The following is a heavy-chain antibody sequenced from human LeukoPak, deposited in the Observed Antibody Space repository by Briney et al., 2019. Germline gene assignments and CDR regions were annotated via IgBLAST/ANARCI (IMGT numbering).Heavy chain of an antibody. Sequence: GGSLRLSCAASGFTFSSYAMSWVRQAPGKGLEWVSGISGSGGSTYYAGSVKGRFTISRDNSKNTLYLQMNSLRAEDTAVYYCANSHYYDSSGYYQGLGYWGQGTLVTVSS. CDR2: ISGSGGST. V-gene: IGHV3-23*01. J-gene: IGHJ4*02. CDR3: ANSHYYDSSGYYQGLGY. D-gene: IGHD3-22*01. CDR1: GFTFSSYA.